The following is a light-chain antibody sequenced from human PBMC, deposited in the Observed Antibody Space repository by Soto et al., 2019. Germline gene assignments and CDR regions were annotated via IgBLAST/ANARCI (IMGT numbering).Light chain of an antibody. Sequence: EIVLTQSPAPLSVSPGERATLSCRASQSVSSNLAWYQQKPGQAPRLLIYGASTRATGIPARFSGSGSGTVFTLTISSLQSEDFAVYYCQQYNNWPPITFGQGTRLEIK. V-gene: IGKV3-15*01. CDR1: QSVSSN. CDR3: QQYNNWPPIT. CDR2: GAS. J-gene: IGKJ5*01.